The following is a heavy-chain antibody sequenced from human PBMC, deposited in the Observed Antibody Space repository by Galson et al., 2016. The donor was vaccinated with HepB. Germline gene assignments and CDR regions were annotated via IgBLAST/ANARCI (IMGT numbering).Heavy chain of an antibody. J-gene: IGHJ4*02. CDR1: GFIFSNYA. D-gene: IGHD2-15*01. CDR2: ISGNTGRT. Sequence: SLRLSCAASGFIFSNYAMSWVRQAPGRGLEWLSSISGNTGRTYFTHSVTGRIIISRDNFKNTLYLQMNSLRGEDTAVYYCAKDLKPGTLIAATGHYWGQGTLVIVSS. CDR3: AKDLKPGTLIAATGHY. V-gene: IGHV3-23*01.